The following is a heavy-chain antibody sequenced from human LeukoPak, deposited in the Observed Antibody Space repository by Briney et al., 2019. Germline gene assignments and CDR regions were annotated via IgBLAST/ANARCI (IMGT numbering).Heavy chain of an antibody. CDR1: GFSFSDYA. D-gene: IGHD6-6*01. CDR2: ISGSAGTS. CDR3: ARDRRVTPRRIYFDH. J-gene: IGHJ4*02. V-gene: IGHV3-23*01. Sequence: GGSLRLSCAASGFSFSDYAMSWVRQAPGKGLEWVSGISGSAGTSYHADSVKGRFTISRDNSKNTLYLQMNSLRVEDTAVYYCARDRRVTPRRIYFDHWGQGPLVAVSS.